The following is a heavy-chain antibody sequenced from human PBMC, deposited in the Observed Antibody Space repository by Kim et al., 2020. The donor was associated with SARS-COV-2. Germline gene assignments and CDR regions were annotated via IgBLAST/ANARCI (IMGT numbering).Heavy chain of an antibody. D-gene: IGHD2-21*02. Sequence: SETLSLICSVSGISTTTYYWSWIRQSPGKGLEWIGNVYNSGGTNYNPSLKSRVTISLDTSKNEVSLRLTSLTAADSAVYYCAREVVVTALTVVWLDPWGPGTLVTVSS. J-gene: IGHJ5*02. V-gene: IGHV4-59*13. CDR2: VYNSGGT. CDR1: GISTTTYY. CDR3: AREVVVTALTVVWLDP.